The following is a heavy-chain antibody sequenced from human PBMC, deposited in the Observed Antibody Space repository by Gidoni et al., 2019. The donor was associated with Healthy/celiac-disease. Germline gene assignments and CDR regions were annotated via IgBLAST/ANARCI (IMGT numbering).Heavy chain of an antibody. Sequence: EVQLVESGGGLVQPGGSLTLSCAAFGLTFSSYSMNWVRQAPGKGLEWVSYISSSSSTIYYADSVKGRFTISRDNAKNSLYLQMNSLRAEDTAVYYCARDEAVKNFDYWGQGTLVTVSS. V-gene: IGHV3-48*04. D-gene: IGHD4-17*01. CDR3: ARDEAVKNFDY. CDR2: ISSSSSTI. CDR1: GLTFSSYS. J-gene: IGHJ4*02.